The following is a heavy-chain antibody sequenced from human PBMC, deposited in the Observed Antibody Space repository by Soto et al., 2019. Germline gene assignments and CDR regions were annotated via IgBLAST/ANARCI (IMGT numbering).Heavy chain of an antibody. CDR3: ASQMVVAAKTEYFQH. D-gene: IGHD2-15*01. J-gene: IGHJ1*01. CDR2: IIPILGIA. V-gene: IGHV1-69*02. CDR1: GGTFSSYT. Sequence: QVQLVQSGAEVKKPGSSVKVSCKASGGTFSSYTISWVRQAPGQGLEWMGRIIPILGIANYAQKFQGRVTITADKSTSTAYMELSSLRSEDTAVYYCASQMVVAAKTEYFQHWGQGTLVTVSS.